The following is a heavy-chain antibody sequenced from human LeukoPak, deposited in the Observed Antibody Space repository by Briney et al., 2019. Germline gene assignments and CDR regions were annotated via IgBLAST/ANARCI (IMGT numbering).Heavy chain of an antibody. CDR1: GFTFSSYA. CDR2: ITDSGGNT. D-gene: IGHD7-27*01. J-gene: IGHJ4*02. CDR3: AKAAGDTYHRVFDF. Sequence: GGSLRLSCAASGFTFSSYAMNWVRQAPGKGLEWVSGITDSGGNTYCADSVKGRFTISRDNSNNMVYLQMNSLRAEDMAKYYCAKAAGDTYHRVFDFWGQGILVTVSS. V-gene: IGHV3-23*01.